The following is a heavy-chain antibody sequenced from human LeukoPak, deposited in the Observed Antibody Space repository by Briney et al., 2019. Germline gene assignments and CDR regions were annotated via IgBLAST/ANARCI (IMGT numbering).Heavy chain of an antibody. CDR1: GFTFSSYA. D-gene: IGHD3-22*01. CDR3: AKDRSYSSGYYTEYFQH. Sequence: GGSLRLSCAASGFTFSSYAMSWVRQAPGKGLEWVSAISGSGGSTYYADSVKGRFTISRDNSKNTLYLQMNSLRAEDTAVYYCAKDRSYSSGYYTEYFQHWGQGTLVTVSS. J-gene: IGHJ1*01. CDR2: ISGSGGST. V-gene: IGHV3-23*01.